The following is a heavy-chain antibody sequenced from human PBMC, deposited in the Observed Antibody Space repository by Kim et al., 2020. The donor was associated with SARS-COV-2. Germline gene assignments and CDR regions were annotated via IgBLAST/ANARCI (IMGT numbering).Heavy chain of an antibody. J-gene: IGHJ5*02. CDR1: GGSISSYY. D-gene: IGHD6-13*01. Sequence: SETLSLTCTVSGGSISSYYWSWIRQPPGKGLEWIGYIYYRGSTNYNPSLKSRVTISVDTSKNQLSLKLSTVTAADTAVYYCARNPRIPSIAAACFDAWGQGTLVTVSS. V-gene: IGHV4-59*01. CDR2: IYYRGST. CDR3: ARNPRIPSIAAACFDA.